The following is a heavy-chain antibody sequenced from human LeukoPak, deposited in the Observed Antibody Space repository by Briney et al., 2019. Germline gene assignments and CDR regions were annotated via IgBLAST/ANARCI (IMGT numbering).Heavy chain of an antibody. J-gene: IGHJ4*02. CDR2: IREDGNEK. D-gene: IGHD3-22*01. CDR1: GFTLSSYW. CDR3: ATSSGWRFDY. Sequence: GGSLRLSCVASGFTLSSYWMSWVRQAPGKGLEWVANIREDGNEKYYVDSVKGRFTISRDNAKNSLWLQMNSLRAEDTAVYYCATSSGWRFDYWGQGTLVAVSS. V-gene: IGHV3-7*01.